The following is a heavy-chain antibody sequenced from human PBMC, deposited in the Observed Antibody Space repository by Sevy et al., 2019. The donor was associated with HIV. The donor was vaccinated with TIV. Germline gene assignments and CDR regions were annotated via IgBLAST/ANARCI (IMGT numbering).Heavy chain of an antibody. CDR1: GGSISSGSYY. D-gene: IGHD2-2*01. Sequence: SETLSLTCTVSGGSISSGSYYWSWIRQPAGKGVEWIGRIYTSGSTNYNPSLKSRVTISVDTSKNQFSLKLSSVTAADTAVYYCAREGSTWAGWFDPWGQGTLVTVSS. V-gene: IGHV4-61*02. CDR2: IYTSGST. CDR3: AREGSTWAGWFDP. J-gene: IGHJ5*02.